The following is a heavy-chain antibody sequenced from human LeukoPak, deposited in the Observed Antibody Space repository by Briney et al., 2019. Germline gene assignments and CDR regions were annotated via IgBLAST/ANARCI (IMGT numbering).Heavy chain of an antibody. Sequence: HPGGSLRLSCAASGFTFSSYAMSWVRQAPGKGLEWVSAISGSGGSTYYADSVKGRFIISRDNSKNTLYLQMNSLRAEDTAVYYCAILPGAPRGLSQYDYWGQGTLVTVSS. CDR2: ISGSGGST. CDR3: AILPGAPRGLSQYDY. J-gene: IGHJ4*02. CDR1: GFTFSSYA. V-gene: IGHV3-23*01. D-gene: IGHD3-10*01.